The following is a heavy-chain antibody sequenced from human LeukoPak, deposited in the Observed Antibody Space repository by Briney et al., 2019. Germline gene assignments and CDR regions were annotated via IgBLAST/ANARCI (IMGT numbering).Heavy chain of an antibody. CDR2: RNPNSGNT. J-gene: IGHJ5*02. Sequence: ASVTVSCKASGYTFTTYDINWVRQATGQGLAWMGWRNPNSGNTGYAQKFQGRVTMTRNTSISTAYMELSSLRSEDTAVYYCARGPNKSDGGNSGSAWFDPWGQGTLVTVSS. CDR3: ARGPNKSDGGNSGSAWFDP. V-gene: IGHV1-8*01. D-gene: IGHD4-23*01. CDR1: GYTFTTYD.